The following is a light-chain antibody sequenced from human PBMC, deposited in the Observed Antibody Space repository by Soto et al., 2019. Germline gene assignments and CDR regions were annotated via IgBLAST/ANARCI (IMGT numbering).Light chain of an antibody. V-gene: IGKV3-15*01. J-gene: IGKJ1*01. CDR3: QQYNNWTRT. CDR1: QSVSSN. CDR2: GAS. Sequence: EIVFTQSPATLPVSPGERATLSCRASQSVSSNLAWYRQKPGQAPRLLIYGASTRETGIPAMFSGSGSGTEFTRTISSLQSEDFAVDYCQQYNNWTRTFGQGTKVDIK.